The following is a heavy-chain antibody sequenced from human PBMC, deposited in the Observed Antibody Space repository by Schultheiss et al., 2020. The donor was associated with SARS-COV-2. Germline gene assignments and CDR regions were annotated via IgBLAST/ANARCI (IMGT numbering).Heavy chain of an antibody. CDR2: ISGSGGST. CDR1: GFTFDDYA. CDR3: AADQQLVTAFDI. D-gene: IGHD6-13*01. V-gene: IGHV3-23*01. J-gene: IGHJ3*02. Sequence: GGSLRXSCAASGFTFDDYAMHWVRQAPGKGLGWVSVISGSGGSTYYADSVKGRFTISRDNSKNTLYLQMNSLRAEDTAVYYCAADQQLVTAFDIWGQGTMVTVSS.